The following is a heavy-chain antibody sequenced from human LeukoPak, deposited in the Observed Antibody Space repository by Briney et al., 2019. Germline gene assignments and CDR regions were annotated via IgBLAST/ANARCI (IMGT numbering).Heavy chain of an antibody. CDR3: ARQVPAAMRYYYYYGMDV. J-gene: IGHJ6*02. D-gene: IGHD2-2*01. V-gene: IGHV4-39*01. CDR2: IYYSGST. CDR1: GGSISSSSYY. Sequence: SETLSLTWTVSGGSISSSSYYWGWIRQPPGKGLEWIGSIYYSGSTYYNPSLKSRVTISVDTSKNQFSLKLSSVTAADTAVYYCARQVPAAMRYYYYYGMDVWGQGTTVTVSS.